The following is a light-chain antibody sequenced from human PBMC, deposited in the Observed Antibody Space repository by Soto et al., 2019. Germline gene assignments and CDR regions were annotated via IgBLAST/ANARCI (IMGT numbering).Light chain of an antibody. Sequence: EMGLTQSAATRTMSPGERATLSCRVRQRVSHKLAWYQQNPGQAPRLLISDTSTRATGIPARFSGSGSGTVFTLTISSLLSADAAVYYCKQYSSWHPFTLGQGTRLEI. J-gene: IGKJ5*01. CDR2: DTS. CDR1: QRVSHK. V-gene: IGKV3-15*01. CDR3: KQYSSWHPFT.